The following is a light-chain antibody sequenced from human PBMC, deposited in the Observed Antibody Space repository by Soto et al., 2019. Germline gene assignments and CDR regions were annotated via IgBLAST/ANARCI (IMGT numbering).Light chain of an antibody. CDR1: SSDVGSYNF. J-gene: IGLJ2*01. CDR3: SSYTGSNTLV. V-gene: IGLV2-14*03. CDR2: DVT. Sequence: QSALTQPASVSGSPGQSITISCTGTSSDVGSYNFVSWYQQHPGKAPKLMIYDVTNRPSGVSSRFSGSKSGNTASLAISGLQAGDEADYHCSSYTGSNTLVFGGGTKLTVL.